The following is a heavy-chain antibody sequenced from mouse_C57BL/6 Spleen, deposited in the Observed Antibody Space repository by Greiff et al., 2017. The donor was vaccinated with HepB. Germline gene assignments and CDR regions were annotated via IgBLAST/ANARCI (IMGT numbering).Heavy chain of an antibody. CDR3: ARGDTTRVEGYYAMDD. Sequence: QVQLQQPGAELVKPGASVKLSCKASGYTFTSYWMHWVKQRPGKGLEWIGMIHPNSGSTNYNEKFKSKATLTVDKSSSTAYMQLSSLTSEDSAVYYCARGDTTRVEGYYAMDDWGPGTSVTVAS. CDR2: IHPNSGST. J-gene: IGHJ4*01. CDR1: GYTFTSYW. D-gene: IGHD1-1*01. V-gene: IGHV1-64*01.